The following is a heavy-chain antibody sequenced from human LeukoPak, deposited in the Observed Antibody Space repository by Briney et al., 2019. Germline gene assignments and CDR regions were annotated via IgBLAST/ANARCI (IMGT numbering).Heavy chain of an antibody. D-gene: IGHD2-15*01. CDR3: ARVRGDCSGGSCSIDY. CDR2: IYTSGST. CDR1: GGSISSYY. Sequence: SETLSLTCTVSGGSISSYYWSWIRQPAGKGLEWIGRIYTSGSTNYNPSLKSRVTISVDTSKNQFSLKLSSVTAADTAVYYCARVRGDCSGGSCSIDYWGQGTLVTVSS. V-gene: IGHV4-4*07. J-gene: IGHJ4*02.